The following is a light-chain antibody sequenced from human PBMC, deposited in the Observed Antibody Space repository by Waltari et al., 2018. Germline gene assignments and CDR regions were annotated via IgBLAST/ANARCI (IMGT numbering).Light chain of an antibody. CDR2: DVS. Sequence: QSALTQPASVSGSPGQSITISCTGTSRDVGPYNYVSWYQQYPGKAPKLIIYDVSYRPSGVSSRFSCSKSGNTASLTISGLQAEDEADYYCNSYTTISTWVFGGGTKLTVL. V-gene: IGLV2-14*03. CDR3: NSYTTISTWV. CDR1: SRDVGPYNY. J-gene: IGLJ3*02.